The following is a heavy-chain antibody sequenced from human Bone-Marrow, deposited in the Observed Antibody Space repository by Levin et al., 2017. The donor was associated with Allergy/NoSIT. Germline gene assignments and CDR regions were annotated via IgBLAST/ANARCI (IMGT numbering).Heavy chain of an antibody. CDR1: GGSITTRSYY. CDR3: ARSGIGVADTDC. J-gene: IGHJ4*02. CDR2: IYNSADT. V-gene: IGHV4-39*01. D-gene: IGHD6-19*01. Sequence: SETLSLTCIVSGGSITTRSYYWGWVRQPPGMGLEWIGTIYNSADTLYNPSLQSRATISVDTSKNEFSLKLRSVTAAGSAVYYCARSGIGVADTDCWGRGTLVTVSS.